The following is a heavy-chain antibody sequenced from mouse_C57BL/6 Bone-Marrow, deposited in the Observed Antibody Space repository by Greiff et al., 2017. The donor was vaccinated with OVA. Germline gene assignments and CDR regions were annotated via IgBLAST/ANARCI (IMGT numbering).Heavy chain of an antibody. CDR3: APFITTVVAGGY. Sequence: VQLQQPGAELVKPGASVKLSCKASGYTFTSYWMHWVKQRPGQGLEWIGMIHPNSGSTNYNEKFKSKATLTVDKSSSTAYMQLSSLTSEDSAVYYCAPFITTVVAGGYWGQGTTLTVSS. V-gene: IGHV1-64*01. CDR2: IHPNSGST. J-gene: IGHJ2*01. CDR1: GYTFTSYW. D-gene: IGHD1-1*01.